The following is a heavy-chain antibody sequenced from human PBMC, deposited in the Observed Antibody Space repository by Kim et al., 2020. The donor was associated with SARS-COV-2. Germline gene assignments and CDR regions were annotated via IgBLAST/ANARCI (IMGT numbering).Heavy chain of an antibody. D-gene: IGHD5-12*01. J-gene: IGHJ4*02. CDR2: IKSKTDGGTT. CDR1: GFTFSNAW. Sequence: GGSLRLSCAASGFTFSNAWMSWVRQAPGKGLEWVGCIKSKTDGGTTDYAAPVKGRFTISRDDSKNTLYLQMNSLKTEDTAVYYCTSLGDGATDYWGQGTLVTVSS. CDR3: TSLGDGATDY. V-gene: IGHV3-15*01.